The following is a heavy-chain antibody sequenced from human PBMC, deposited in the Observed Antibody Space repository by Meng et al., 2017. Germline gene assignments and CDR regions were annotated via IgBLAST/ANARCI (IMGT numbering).Heavy chain of an antibody. J-gene: IGHJ4*02. V-gene: IGHV1-69*05. D-gene: IGHD5-18*01. CDR1: GGTFSSYA. CDR3: ARDSGYSYGYGNFDY. CDR2: IIPIFGTA. Sequence: SVKVSCKASGGTFSSYAISWVRQAPGQGLEWMGGIIPIFGTANYAQKFQGRVTITTNESTSTAYMELSSLRSEDTAVYYYARDSGYSYGYGNFDYWGQGTLVTVSS.